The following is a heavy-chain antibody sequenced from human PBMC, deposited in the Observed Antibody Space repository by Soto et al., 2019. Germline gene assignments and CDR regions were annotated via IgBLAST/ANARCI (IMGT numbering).Heavy chain of an antibody. CDR3: ARGLLDGYNLYAFDI. CDR2: ISYDGSNK. CDR1: GFTFSSYG. D-gene: IGHD5-12*01. Sequence: GGSLRLSCAASGFTFSSYGMHWVRQAPGKGLEWVAVISYDGSNKYYADSVKGRFTISRDNSKNTLYLQMNSLRAEDTAVYYCARGLLDGYNLYAFDIWGQGTMVTVSS. J-gene: IGHJ3*02. V-gene: IGHV3-30*03.